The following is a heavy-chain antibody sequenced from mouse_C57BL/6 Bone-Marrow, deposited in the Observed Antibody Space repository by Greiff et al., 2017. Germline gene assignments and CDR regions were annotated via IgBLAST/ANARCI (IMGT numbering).Heavy chain of an antibody. CDR2: SRNKANDYTT. V-gene: IGHV7-1*01. CDR1: GFTFSDFY. J-gene: IGHJ4*01. Sequence: EVKLVESGGGLIQSGRSLRLSCATSGFTFSDFYMEWVRQAPGKGLEWIAASRNKANDYTTEYSASVKGRFIVSRDTSQSILYLQMNALRAEDTAIYYCARDALLDDWGQGTSVTVSS. CDR3: ARDALLDD.